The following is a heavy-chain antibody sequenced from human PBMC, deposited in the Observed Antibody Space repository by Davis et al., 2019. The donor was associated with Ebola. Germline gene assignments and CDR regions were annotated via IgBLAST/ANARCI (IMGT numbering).Heavy chain of an antibody. Sequence: GESLKISCAASGFSFDDYSMHWVRQAPGKGLEWVSLINWDGTTTYYGDSVKGRFTISRDNRQSSLYLQMTSLRTEDTALYHCVKEQGRGGSYLDSWGQGTPVTVSS. CDR1: GFSFDDYS. CDR2: INWDGTTT. V-gene: IGHV3-43*01. J-gene: IGHJ4*02. D-gene: IGHD3-10*01. CDR3: VKEQGRGGSYLDS.